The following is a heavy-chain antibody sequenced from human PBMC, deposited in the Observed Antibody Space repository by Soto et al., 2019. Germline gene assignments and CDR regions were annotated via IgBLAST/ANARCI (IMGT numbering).Heavy chain of an antibody. D-gene: IGHD3-9*01. CDR2: IYYSRST. CDR1: GGSISSSSYY. V-gene: IGHV4-39*01. CDR3: ADELYDILTGYYKLLAFDI. Sequence: SETLSLTCTVSGGSISSSSYYWGWIRQPPGKGLEWIGSIYYSRSTHYNPSLKSRVTISVDTSKNQFSLKLSSVTAADTAVYYCADELYDILTGYYKLLAFDIWGQGTMVTVSS. J-gene: IGHJ3*02.